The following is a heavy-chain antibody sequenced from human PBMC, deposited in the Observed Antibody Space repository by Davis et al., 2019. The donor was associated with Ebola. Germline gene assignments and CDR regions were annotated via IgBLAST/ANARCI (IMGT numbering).Heavy chain of an antibody. J-gene: IGHJ4*02. D-gene: IGHD2-21*02. CDR3: ARGYSPKCRGGDCVNDF. V-gene: IGHV1-8*02. Sequence: ASVKVSCKASGYTFTSYCISWVRQAPGQGLEWMGWINPNSGNTGYAQKFQGRVTMTRNTSISTAYMELSSLTIDDTAVYYCARGYSPKCRGGDCVNDFWGQGTLVTVST. CDR1: GYTFTSYC. CDR2: INPNSGNT.